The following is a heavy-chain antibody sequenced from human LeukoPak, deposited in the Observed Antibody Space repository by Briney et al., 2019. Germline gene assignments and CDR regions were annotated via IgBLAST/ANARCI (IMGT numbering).Heavy chain of an antibody. CDR1: GGSISSYC. V-gene: IGHV4-59*01. CDR2: IYYSGST. J-gene: IGHJ6*03. Sequence: SETLSLTCTVSGGSISSYCWSWIRQPPGKGLEWIGYIYYSGSTNYNPSLKSRVTISVDTSKNQFSLKLSSVTAADTAVYYCARGFYYYGSGSYYYYMDVWGKGTTVTISS. CDR3: ARGFYYYGSGSYYYYMDV. D-gene: IGHD3-10*01.